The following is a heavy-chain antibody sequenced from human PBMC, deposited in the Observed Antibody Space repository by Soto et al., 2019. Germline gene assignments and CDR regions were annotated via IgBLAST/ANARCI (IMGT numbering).Heavy chain of an antibody. CDR1: GFTFSSYW. CDR2: IKQDGSEK. V-gene: IGHV3-7*01. CDR3: ARDYDFWSGYSRYYYYYMDV. J-gene: IGHJ6*03. D-gene: IGHD3-3*01. Sequence: GSLRLSCAASGFTFSSYWMSWVRPAPGKGLEWVANIKQDGSEKYYVDSVKGRFTISRDNAKNSLYLQMNSLRAEDTAVYYCARDYDFWSGYSRYYYYYMDVWGKGTTVTVSS.